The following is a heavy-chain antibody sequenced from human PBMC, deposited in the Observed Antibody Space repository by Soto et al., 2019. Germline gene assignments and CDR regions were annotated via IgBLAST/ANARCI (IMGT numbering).Heavy chain of an antibody. V-gene: IGHV3-48*01. D-gene: IGHD1-1*01. CDR2: ISSSSTTI. CDR3: ATSFITTIGTTA. Sequence: EVQLVESGGGLVQPGGSLRLSCEASGFTFSNFGINWVRQAPGKELEWVSHISSSSTTIYYAESVKGRFTISRDNAKNSLYLQMSSLRGEDTAVYYCATSFITTIGTTAWGQGTLVTVSS. CDR1: GFTFSNFG. J-gene: IGHJ4*02.